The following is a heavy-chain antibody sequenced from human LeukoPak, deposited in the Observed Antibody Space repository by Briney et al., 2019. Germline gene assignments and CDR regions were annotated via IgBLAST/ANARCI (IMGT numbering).Heavy chain of an antibody. J-gene: IGHJ6*02. CDR1: GFTFSNAW. V-gene: IGHV3-23*01. CDR3: AKAVGYDFWSGYYYYYYGMDV. D-gene: IGHD3-3*01. Sequence: GGSLRLSCAASGFTFSNAWMSWVRQAPGKGLEWVSAISGSGGSTYYADSVKGRFTISRDNSKNTLYLQMNSLRAEDTAVYYCAKAVGYDFWSGYYYYYYGMDVWGQGTTVTVSS. CDR2: ISGSGGST.